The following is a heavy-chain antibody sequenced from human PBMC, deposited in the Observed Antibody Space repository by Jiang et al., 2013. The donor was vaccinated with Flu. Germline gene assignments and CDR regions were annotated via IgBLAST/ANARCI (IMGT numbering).Heavy chain of an antibody. CDR3: ARGGYSGYDPLQRYYSYYYGMDV. CDR1: GFTFSSYW. V-gene: IGHV3-7*01. D-gene: IGHD5-12*01. Sequence: QLLESGGGLVQPGGSLRLSCAASGFTFSSYWMSWVRQAPGKGLEWVANIKQDGSEKYYVDSVKGRFTISRDNAKNSLYLQMNSLRAEDTAVYCCARGGYSGYDPLQRYYSYYYGMDVWGQGTTVTVSS. CDR2: IKQDGSEK. J-gene: IGHJ6*02.